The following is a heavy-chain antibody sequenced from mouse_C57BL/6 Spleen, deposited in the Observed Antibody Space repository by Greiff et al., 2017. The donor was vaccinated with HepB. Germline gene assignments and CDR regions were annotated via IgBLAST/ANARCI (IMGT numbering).Heavy chain of an antibody. CDR1: GFSLTSYA. D-gene: IGHD2-1*01. V-gene: IGHV2-9-1*01. CDR2: IWTGGGT. Sequence: VQWVESGPGLVAPSQSLSITCTVSGFSLTSYAISWVRQPPGKGLEWLGVIWTGGGTNYNSALKSRLSISKDNSKSQVFLKMNSLQTDDTARYYCARNLGEYGNYAFAYWGQGTLVTVSA. J-gene: IGHJ3*01. CDR3: ARNLGEYGNYAFAY.